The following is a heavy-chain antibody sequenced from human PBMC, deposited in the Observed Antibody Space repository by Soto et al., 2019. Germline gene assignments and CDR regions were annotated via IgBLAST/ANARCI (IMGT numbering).Heavy chain of an antibody. J-gene: IGHJ4*02. Sequence: PAETLSLTCAVSGGSISSSNWCSGVRQPPGKGLEWIGEIYNSGCTNYNPSLKSRVTISVDKSKNQFSLKLSSVTAADTAVYYCARAGGAYYYDSSGYYYGGYFDYWGQGTLVTVSS. CDR2: IYNSGCT. D-gene: IGHD3-22*01. V-gene: IGHV4-4*02. CDR3: ARAGGAYYYDSSGYYYGGYFDY. CDR1: GGSISSSNW.